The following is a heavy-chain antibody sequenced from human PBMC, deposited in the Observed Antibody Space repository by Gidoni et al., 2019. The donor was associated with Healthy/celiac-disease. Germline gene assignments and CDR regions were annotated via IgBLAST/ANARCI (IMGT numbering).Heavy chain of an antibody. V-gene: IGHV3-72*01. CDR1: GFTFSDHY. J-gene: IGHJ3*02. D-gene: IGHD6-19*01. CDR3: ARGGQWRGSSFDI. Sequence: EVQLVESGGGLVQPGGSLGLSCAASGFTFSDHYMDWVRQAPGKGLEWVGRTRNKANSYTTEYAASVKGRFTISRDDSKNSLYLQMNSLKTEDTAVYYCARGGQWRGSSFDIWGQGTMVTVSS. CDR2: TRNKANSYTT.